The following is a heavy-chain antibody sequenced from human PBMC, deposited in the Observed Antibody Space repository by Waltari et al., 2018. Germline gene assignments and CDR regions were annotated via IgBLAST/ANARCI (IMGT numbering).Heavy chain of an antibody. CDR1: GYTFTGYY. J-gene: IGHJ4*02. CDR3: AREGLYCSGGSCSSFDY. V-gene: IGHV1-2*02. CDR2: INPNSGGT. Sequence: QVQLVQSGAEVKKPGASVKVSCKASGYTFTGYYMHWVRQAPGQGLEWMGWINPNSGGTNYAQKFQGRVTMTRDTSISTAYMELSRLRSDDTAVYYCAREGLYCSGGSCSSFDYWGQGTLVTVSS. D-gene: IGHD2-15*01.